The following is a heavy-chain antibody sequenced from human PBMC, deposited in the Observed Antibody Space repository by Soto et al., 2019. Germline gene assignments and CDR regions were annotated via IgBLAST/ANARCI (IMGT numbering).Heavy chain of an antibody. D-gene: IGHD5-12*01. CDR2: IIPIFGTA. CDR3: ARLNRDGYNSIYFDY. Sequence: QVQLVQSGDEVKKPGSSVKVSCKASGGTFSSYAISWVRQAPGQGLEWMGGIIPIFGTANYAQKFQGRVTITADESTSTAYMELSSLRSEDTAVYSCARLNRDGYNSIYFDYWGQGTLVTVSS. CDR1: GGTFSSYA. J-gene: IGHJ4*02. V-gene: IGHV1-69*01.